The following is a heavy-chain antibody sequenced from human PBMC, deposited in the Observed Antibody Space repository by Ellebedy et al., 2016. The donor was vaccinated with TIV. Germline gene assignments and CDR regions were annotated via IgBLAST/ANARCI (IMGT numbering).Heavy chain of an antibody. CDR3: ATDGSYGDYRSPAHAFVF. CDR1: EFAFRSYS. V-gene: IGHV3-48*04. D-gene: IGHD3-10*01. Sequence: GESLKISCAASEFAFRSYSMNWVRQVPGKGLEWLSYISHSSITIHYADSVKGRFTIPRDNAKNSLFLQMNSLRAEDTAVYYCATDGSYGDYRSPAHAFVFWGQGTMVSVAS. J-gene: IGHJ3*01. CDR2: ISHSSITI.